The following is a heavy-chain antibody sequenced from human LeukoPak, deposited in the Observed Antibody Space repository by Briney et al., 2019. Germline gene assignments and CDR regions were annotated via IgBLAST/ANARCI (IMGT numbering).Heavy chain of an antibody. D-gene: IGHD5-18*01. CDR3: ARDSGYSYALDY. CDR2: ISGSGGST. CDR1: GFTFSSHA. J-gene: IGHJ4*02. V-gene: IGHV3-23*01. Sequence: PGGSLRLSCAASGFTFSSHAMSWVRQAPGMGLEWVSAISGSGGSTYYADSVKGRFTISRDNAKNSLYLQMNSLRAEDTAVYYCARDSGYSYALDYWGQGTLVTVSS.